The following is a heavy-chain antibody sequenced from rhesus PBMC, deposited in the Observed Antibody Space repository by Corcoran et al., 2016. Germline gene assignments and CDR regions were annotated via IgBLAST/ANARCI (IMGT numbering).Heavy chain of an antibody. CDR2: INGKSGST. CDR3: ARHSPGNSLDV. CDR1: GASISSYW. V-gene: IGHV4-80*01. J-gene: IGHJ5-2*02. Sequence: QVQLQESGPGLVKPSETLSLTCTVSGASISSYWWSWIHPPPGEGLEWIGEINGKSGSTYSNSSLKSRVTISTDASKNQFSLKLNSVTAADTAVYSCARHSPGNSLDVWGRGVLVTVSS.